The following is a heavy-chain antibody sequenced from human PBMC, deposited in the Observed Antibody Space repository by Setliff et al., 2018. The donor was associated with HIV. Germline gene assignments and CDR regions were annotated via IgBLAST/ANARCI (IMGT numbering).Heavy chain of an antibody. V-gene: IGHV4-4*09. CDR2: VYASGET. D-gene: IGHD2-2*01. CDR1: GDSIGSYS. J-gene: IGHJ5*01. CDR3: ARRVLQDSTITSSNWFDS. Sequence: SETLSLTCTVSGDSIGSYSWNWIRQPPGRGLEWIGYVYASGETNYNPSLKSRVTMSTDTSRNQFFLNLNYATAADTAVYFCARRVLQDSTITSSNWFDSWGQGTLVTVSS.